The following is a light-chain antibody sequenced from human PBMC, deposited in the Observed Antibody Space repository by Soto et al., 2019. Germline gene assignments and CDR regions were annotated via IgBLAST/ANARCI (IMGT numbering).Light chain of an antibody. CDR3: HQYGNSPNT. CDR2: GAS. V-gene: IGKV3-20*01. Sequence: VLTQTPVTPSLHPHERATLSCRASQSVTSRYLAWYQQRPGQAPRLLIHGASSRATGIPDRFSGSGSGTDFTLTISRLEPEDFAVYYCHQYGNSPNTFGQGTRLDIK. CDR1: QSVTSRY. J-gene: IGKJ5*01.